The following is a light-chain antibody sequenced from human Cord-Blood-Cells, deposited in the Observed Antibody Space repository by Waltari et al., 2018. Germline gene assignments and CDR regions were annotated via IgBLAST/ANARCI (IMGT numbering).Light chain of an antibody. CDR3: QQYDNLTRYT. V-gene: IGKV1-33*01. CDR1: QDISNY. CDR2: DAS. Sequence: DIQMTQSPSSLSASVGDRVTITCQAIQDISNYLNWYQQKPGKAPKLLIWDASNLETGVQSRFSGSGSGTYFTFSISRLQPEDIANYYCQQYDNLTRYTFGQGTKLEIK. J-gene: IGKJ2*01.